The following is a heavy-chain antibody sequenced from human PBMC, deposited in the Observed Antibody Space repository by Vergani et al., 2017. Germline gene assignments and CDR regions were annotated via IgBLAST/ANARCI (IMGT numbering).Heavy chain of an antibody. J-gene: IGHJ4*02. CDR2: IYWDDDK. Sequence: QITLMESGPTLVKPTQTLTLTCTFSGFSLSTSGVGVGWIRQPPGKALEWLALIYWDDDKRYSPSLKSRRTITKDTSKNQVVLTMTNRDPVDTATYYCADTPSDVWSGYGYFDYWGQGTLVTVSS. V-gene: IGHV2-5*02. D-gene: IGHD3-3*01. CDR3: ADTPSDVWSGYGYFDY. CDR1: GFSLSTSGVG.